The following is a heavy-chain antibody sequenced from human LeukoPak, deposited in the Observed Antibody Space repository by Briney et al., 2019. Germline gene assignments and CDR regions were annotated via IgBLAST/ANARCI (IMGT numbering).Heavy chain of an antibody. D-gene: IGHD3-3*01. J-gene: IGHJ5*02. CDR1: GYTLTELS. Sequence: ASVKVSCKVSGYTLTELSMHWVRQAPGKGLEWMGGFDPEDGETIYAQKFQGRVTVTEDTSTDTAYMELSSLRSEDTAVYYCARGINAIYPYPNWFDPWGQGTLVTVSS. V-gene: IGHV1-24*01. CDR2: FDPEDGET. CDR3: ARGINAIYPYPNWFDP.